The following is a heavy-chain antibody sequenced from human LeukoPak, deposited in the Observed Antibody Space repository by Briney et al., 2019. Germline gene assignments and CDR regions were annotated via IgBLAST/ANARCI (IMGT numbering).Heavy chain of an antibody. CDR1: GFMFSNFA. V-gene: IGHV3-23*01. D-gene: IGHD1-7*01. Sequence: GGSLRLSCAASGFMFSNFAMSWVRQAPGKGLEWVSTIYYSGGNTYSADSVKGRFTISRDNAKNSLYLQMNSLRDEDTAVYYCARDAYYNWNYVGYFDYWGQGTLVTVSS. CDR2: IYYSGGNT. J-gene: IGHJ4*02. CDR3: ARDAYYNWNYVGYFDY.